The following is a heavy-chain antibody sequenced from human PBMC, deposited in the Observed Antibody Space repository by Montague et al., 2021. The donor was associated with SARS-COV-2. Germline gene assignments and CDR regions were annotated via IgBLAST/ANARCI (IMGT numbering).Heavy chain of an antibody. D-gene: IGHD2-15*01. CDR3: ARDQGVYCSGGSCYNFDY. V-gene: IGHV4-39*02. J-gene: IGHJ4*02. CDR2: IYYGGST. Sequence: SETLSLTCTVSGGSISTYYYWGWIRQPPGKGLEWIGSIYYGGSTYYNPSLKSRDTISVDTSMNHFSLKLSSVTAADTAVYYCARDQGVYCSGGSCYNFDYWGQGTLVTVSS. CDR1: GGSISTYYY.